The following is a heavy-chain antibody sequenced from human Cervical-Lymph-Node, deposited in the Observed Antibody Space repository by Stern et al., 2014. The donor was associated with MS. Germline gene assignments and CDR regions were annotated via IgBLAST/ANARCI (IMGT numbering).Heavy chain of an antibody. J-gene: IGHJ4*02. CDR2: IIPIFGTS. CDR1: GGTFSSYA. D-gene: IGHD3-3*01. V-gene: IGHV1-69*06. CDR3: ARDHNYDFWSGPSDY. Sequence: VQLVESGAEVKKPGSSVKVSCKASGGTFSSYAISWVRQAPGQGLEWMGGIIPIFGTSIYAQKFQGGVAITADKSTSTAYMELSSLRSEDTAVYYCARDHNYDFWSGPSDYWGQGTLVTVSS.